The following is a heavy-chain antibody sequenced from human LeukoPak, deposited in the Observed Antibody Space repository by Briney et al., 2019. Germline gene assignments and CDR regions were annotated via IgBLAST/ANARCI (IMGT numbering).Heavy chain of an antibody. CDR1: GFTFSSYA. J-gene: IGHJ6*02. V-gene: IGHV3-23*01. CDR2: ISGSGGST. Sequence: PAGGSLRLSCAASGFTFSSYAMNWVRQAPGKGLEWVSAISGSGGSTYYADSVKGRFTISRDNSKNTLYLQMNSLRAEDTAVYYCAKSLPRYYYYGMDVWGQGTTVTVSS. CDR3: AKSLPRYYYYGMDV.